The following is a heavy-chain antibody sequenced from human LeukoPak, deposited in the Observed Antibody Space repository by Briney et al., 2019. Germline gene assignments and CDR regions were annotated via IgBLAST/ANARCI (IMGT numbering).Heavy chain of an antibody. J-gene: IGHJ4*02. D-gene: IGHD6-19*01. CDR2: IIPIFGTA. V-gene: IGHV1-69*06. Sequence: GSSVKVSCKASGGTFSSYAIIWVRQAPGQGLEWMGGIIPIFGTANYAQKFQGRVTITADKSTSTAYMELSSLRSEDTAVYYCARGSSGWYYFDYWGQGTLVTVSS. CDR3: ARGSSGWYYFDY. CDR1: GGTFSSYA.